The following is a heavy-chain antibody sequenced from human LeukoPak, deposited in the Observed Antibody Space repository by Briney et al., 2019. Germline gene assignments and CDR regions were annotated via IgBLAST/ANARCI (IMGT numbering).Heavy chain of an antibody. CDR1: GGTFSSYA. D-gene: IGHD1-26*01. Sequence: ASVKVSCKGSGGTFSSYAISWVRQAPGQGLEWMGGIIPIFGTANYAQKFQGRVTITADESTSTAYMELSSLRSEDTAVYYCARESQWELLNPHYYYYGMDVWGQGTTVTVSS. J-gene: IGHJ6*02. CDR2: IIPIFGTA. V-gene: IGHV1-69*13. CDR3: ARESQWELLNPHYYYYGMDV.